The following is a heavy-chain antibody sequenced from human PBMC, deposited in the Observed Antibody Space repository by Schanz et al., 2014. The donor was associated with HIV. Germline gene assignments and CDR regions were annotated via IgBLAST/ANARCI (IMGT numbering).Heavy chain of an antibody. CDR1: GFTFSDYS. D-gene: IGHD1-7*01. J-gene: IGHJ6*02. Sequence: VQLVESGGGLVQPGGSLRLSCVASGFTFSDYSMNWVRQAPGKGLEWVAVISYDGSNKYYADSVKGRFTISRDNSKNTLYLQMNSLRAEDTAVYYCAKDRITGTTGVPYYYYGMDVWGQGTTVTVSS. CDR2: ISYDGSNK. V-gene: IGHV3-30*18. CDR3: AKDRITGTTGVPYYYYGMDV.